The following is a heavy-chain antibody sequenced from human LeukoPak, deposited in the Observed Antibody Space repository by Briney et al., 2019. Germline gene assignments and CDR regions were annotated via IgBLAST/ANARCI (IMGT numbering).Heavy chain of an antibody. J-gene: IGHJ5*02. CDR1: GFTFSSYW. CDR2: IKQDGSEK. D-gene: IGHD2-2*01. V-gene: IGHV3-7*01. CDR3: ARELAYCSSTSCSQP. Sequence: GGSLRLSCAASGFTFSSYWMSWVRQAPGKGLEWVANIKQDGSEKYYVDSVKGRFTISRDNAKNSLYLQMNSLRAEDTAVYYCARELAYCSSTSCSQPWGQGTLVTVSS.